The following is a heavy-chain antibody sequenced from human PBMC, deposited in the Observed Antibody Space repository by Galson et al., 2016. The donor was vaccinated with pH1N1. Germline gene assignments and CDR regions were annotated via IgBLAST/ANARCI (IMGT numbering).Heavy chain of an antibody. CDR1: GYTFISYD. CDR2: ISGYNGNT. D-gene: IGHD4-17*01. J-gene: IGHJ4*02. V-gene: IGHV1-18*01. Sequence: VKVSCKASGYTFISYDISWVRQAPGQGLEWMGRISGYNGNTNYAQKLQGRVTMTTDTSTSTAYMELRSLRSDDTAVYYCARAGYGDYVGYFDYWGQGTLVTGAS. CDR3: ARAGYGDYVGYFDY.